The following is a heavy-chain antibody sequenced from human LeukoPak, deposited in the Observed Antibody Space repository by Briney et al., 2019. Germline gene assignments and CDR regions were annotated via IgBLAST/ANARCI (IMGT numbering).Heavy chain of an antibody. V-gene: IGHV3-11*03. D-gene: IGHD6-13*01. Sequence: GESLTLPCAPSGLTLSEHYKRWIPPAPGKALVWFSYIIPSGRHTNYADSVKGRFTISRDNAKNSLYLQMNCLRAEDTAVYYCARQPSSQNFDYWGQGALVTVSS. CDR1: GLTLSEHY. J-gene: IGHJ4*02. CDR3: ARQPSSQNFDY. CDR2: IIPSGRHT.